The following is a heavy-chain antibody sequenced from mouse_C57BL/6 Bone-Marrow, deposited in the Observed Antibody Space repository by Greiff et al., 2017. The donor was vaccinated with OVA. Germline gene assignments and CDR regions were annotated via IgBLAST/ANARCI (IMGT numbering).Heavy chain of an antibody. CDR1: GFSLTSYG. CDR3: AKDGYYEHFDY. V-gene: IGHV2-4*01. Sequence: VQLQQSGPGLVQPSQSLSITCTVSGFSLTSYGVHWVRQPPGKGLEWLGVIWSGGSTDDNAAFISRLSISKDNSKSQVFFKMNSLQADDTAIYYCAKDGYYEHFDYWGQGTTLTVSS. CDR2: IWSGGST. J-gene: IGHJ2*01. D-gene: IGHD2-3*01.